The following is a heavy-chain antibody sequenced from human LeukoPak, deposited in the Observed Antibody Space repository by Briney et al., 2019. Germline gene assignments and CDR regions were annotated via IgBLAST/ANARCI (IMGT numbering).Heavy chain of an antibody. J-gene: IGHJ4*02. CDR3: ARGAGYSSGWYDY. Sequence: SETLSLTCAVHGGSFSGYYWSWIRQPPGKGLEWIGEINHSGSTNYNPSLKSRVTISVDTSKNQFSLKLSSVTAADTAVYYCARGAGYSSGWYDYWGQGTLVTVSS. D-gene: IGHD6-19*01. V-gene: IGHV4-34*01. CDR2: INHSGST. CDR1: GGSFSGYY.